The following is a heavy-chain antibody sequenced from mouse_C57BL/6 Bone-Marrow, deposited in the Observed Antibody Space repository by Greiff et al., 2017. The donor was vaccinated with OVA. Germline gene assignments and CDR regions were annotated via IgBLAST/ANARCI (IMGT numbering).Heavy chain of an antibody. D-gene: IGHD2-4*01. CDR3: ARYDYDDYAMDY. J-gene: IGHJ4*01. CDR1: EYEFPSHD. CDR2: INSDGGST. Sequence: EVNVVESGGGLVQPGESLKLSCESNEYEFPSHDMSWVRKTPEKRLELVAAINSDGGSTYYPDTMERRFIISRDNTKKTLYLQMSSLRSEDTALYYCARYDYDDYAMDYWGQGTSVTVSS. V-gene: IGHV5-2*01.